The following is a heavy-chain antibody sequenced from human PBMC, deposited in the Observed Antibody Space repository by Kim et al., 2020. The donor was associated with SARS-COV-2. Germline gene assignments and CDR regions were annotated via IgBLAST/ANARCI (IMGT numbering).Heavy chain of an antibody. D-gene: IGHD5-12*01. V-gene: IGHV1-8*01. CDR1: GYTLTRYD. CDR2: MNPNSGNT. J-gene: IGHJ6*02. CDR3: ARGGYERGAYYYYYGMDV. Sequence: ASVKVSCKASGYTLTRYDINWVRQATGQGLEWMGWMNPNSGNTGYAQKFQGRVTMTRNTSISTAYMELSSLRSEDTAVYYCARGGYERGAYYYYYGMDVWGQGTTVTVSS.